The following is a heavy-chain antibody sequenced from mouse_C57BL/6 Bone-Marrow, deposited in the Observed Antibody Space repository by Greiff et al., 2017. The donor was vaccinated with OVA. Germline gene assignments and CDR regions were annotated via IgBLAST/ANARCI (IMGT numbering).Heavy chain of an antibody. CDR1: GFSLTSYA. D-gene: IGHD2-4*01. V-gene: IGHV2-9-1*01. J-gene: IGHJ1*03. Sequence: VQLQQSGPGLVAPSQSLSITCTVSGFSLTSYAISWVRQPPGKGLEWLGVLWTGGGTNYNSALKSRLSISKDNSKSQVFLKMNSLQTDDTARYYCARRGDYDYDYDVWGTGTTVTVSS. CDR2: LWTGGGT. CDR3: ARRGDYDYDYDV.